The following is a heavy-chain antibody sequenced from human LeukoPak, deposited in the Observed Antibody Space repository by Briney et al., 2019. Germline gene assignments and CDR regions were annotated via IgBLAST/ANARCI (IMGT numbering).Heavy chain of an antibody. CDR3: AKQESWSNFDS. CDR2: ISGSGGST. V-gene: IGHV3-23*01. J-gene: IGHJ4*02. D-gene: IGHD2-15*01. CDR1: GFTFSSYA. Sequence: GGSLRLSCAASGFTFSSYAMSWVRQAPGKGLEWVSAISGSGGSTFSADSVEGRFTISRDNSKNTLYLQMNSLRADDTAVYYCAKQESWSNFDSWGQGTLVTVSS.